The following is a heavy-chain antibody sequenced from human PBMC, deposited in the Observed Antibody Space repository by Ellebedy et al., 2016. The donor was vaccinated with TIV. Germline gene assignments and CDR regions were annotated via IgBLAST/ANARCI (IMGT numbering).Heavy chain of an antibody. V-gene: IGHV4-59*08. Sequence: MPSETLSLTCTVSGGSFNNYYWSWIRQPPGKGLEWIGYIYYSGSTNYNPSLKSRVTISIDASRNYVSLKLSSVTAADTAAYYCARTRGNWYSDYWGQGTLVTVSS. CDR1: GGSFNNYY. CDR3: ARTRGNWYSDY. CDR2: IYYSGST. J-gene: IGHJ4*02. D-gene: IGHD1-1*01.